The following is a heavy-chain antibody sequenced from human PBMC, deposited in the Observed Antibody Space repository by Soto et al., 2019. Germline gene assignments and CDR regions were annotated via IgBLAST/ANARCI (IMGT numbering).Heavy chain of an antibody. D-gene: IGHD6-19*01. CDR1: GFTFSSYA. CDR3: ARDMYSSGPPAFYYYYYGMDV. V-gene: IGHV3-30-3*01. J-gene: IGHJ6*02. CDR2: ISYDGSNK. Sequence: QVQLVESGGGVVQPGRSLRLSCAASGFTFSSYAMHWVRQAPGKGLEWVAVISYDGSNKYYADSVKGRFTISRDNSKNTLYLQMNSLRAEDTAVYYCARDMYSSGPPAFYYYYYGMDVWGQGTTVTVSS.